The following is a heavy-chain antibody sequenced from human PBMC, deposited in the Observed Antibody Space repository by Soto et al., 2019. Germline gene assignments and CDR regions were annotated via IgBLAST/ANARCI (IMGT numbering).Heavy chain of an antibody. D-gene: IGHD6-13*01. CDR2: INAGNGNT. J-gene: IGHJ6*02. CDR3: ASEAIAAAAVYGMDV. V-gene: IGHV1-3*05. CDR1: GYTFTSYA. Sequence: QVQLVQSGAEEKEPGASVKVSCKASGYTFTSYAMHWVRQAPGQRLEWMGWINAGNGNTKYSQKFQGRVTITRDTSASTAYMELSSLRSEDTAVYYCASEAIAAAAVYGMDVWGQGTTVTVSS.